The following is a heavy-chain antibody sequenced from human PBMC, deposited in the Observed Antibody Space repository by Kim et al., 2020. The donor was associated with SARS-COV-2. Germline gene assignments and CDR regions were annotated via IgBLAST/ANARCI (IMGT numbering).Heavy chain of an antibody. D-gene: IGHD3-10*01. CDR2: ISYDGSNK. V-gene: IGHV3-30*18. CDR3: AKGYRLLWFGEFPRAFDY. J-gene: IGHJ4*02. Sequence: GGSLRLSCAASGFTFSSYGMHWVRQAPGKGLEWVAVISYDGSNKYYADSVKGRFTISRDNSKNTLYLQMNSLRAEDTAVYYCAKGYRLLWFGEFPRAFDYWGQGTLVTVSS. CDR1: GFTFSSYG.